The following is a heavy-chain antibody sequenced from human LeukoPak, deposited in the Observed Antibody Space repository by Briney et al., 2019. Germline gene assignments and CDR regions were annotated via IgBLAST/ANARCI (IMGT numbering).Heavy chain of an antibody. D-gene: IGHD3-10*01. V-gene: IGHV3-53*01. CDR1: GSTVSSSY. CDR2: IYSGGGT. J-gene: IGHJ4*02. CDR3: ARGYCVSGNC. Sequence: PGGSLRLSCAASGSTVSSSYMSWVRQAPGKGLEFVSLIYSGGGTGYADSVKGRFTISRDNSKNTLYLQMNSLRADDTAVYYCARGYCVSGNCWGQGTLVTVSS.